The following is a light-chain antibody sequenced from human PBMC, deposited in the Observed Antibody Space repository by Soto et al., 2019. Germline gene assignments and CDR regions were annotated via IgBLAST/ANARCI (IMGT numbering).Light chain of an antibody. J-gene: IGKJ1*01. V-gene: IGKV4-1*01. CDR3: QQNLGVRT. CDR2: WAS. CDR1: QSVLSTSNNRNY. Sequence: IVMTQSPDSLAVSLGERATISCRSSQSVLSTSNNRNYLAWYRQNPGQPPKLLLYWASTRESGVPDRFRGSGSGTDFTLTISSLEPEDSAVYYCQQNLGVRTFGQGTKVDIK.